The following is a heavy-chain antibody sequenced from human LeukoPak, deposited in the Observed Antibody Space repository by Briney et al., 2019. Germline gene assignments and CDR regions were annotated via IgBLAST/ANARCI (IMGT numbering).Heavy chain of an antibody. J-gene: IGHJ3*02. CDR3: ARDRVYDAFDI. CDR2: IYHSGST. D-gene: IGHD6-13*01. Sequence: SETLSLTFAVSGGSISSGGYSWNWIRQPPGKGLEWIGYIYHSGSTYYNPSLKSRVTISVDRSKNQFSLKLSSVTAADTAVYYCARDRVYDAFDIWGQGTLVTVSS. V-gene: IGHV4-30-2*01. CDR1: GGSISSGGYS.